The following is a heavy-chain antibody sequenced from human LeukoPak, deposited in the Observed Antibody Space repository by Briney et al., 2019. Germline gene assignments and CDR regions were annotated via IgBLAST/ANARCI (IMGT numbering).Heavy chain of an antibody. V-gene: IGHV3-23*01. CDR2: ISGSGGST. J-gene: IGHJ3*02. CDR1: GFTFSSYA. Sequence: GASLRLSCAASGFTFSSYAMSWVRQAPGKGLEWVSAISGSGGSTYYADSVKGRFTISRDNSKNTLYLQMNSLRAEDTAVYYCAKGERIFLWDSNGLTGAFDIWGQGTMVTVSS. CDR3: AKGERIFLWDSNGLTGAFDI. D-gene: IGHD3-22*01.